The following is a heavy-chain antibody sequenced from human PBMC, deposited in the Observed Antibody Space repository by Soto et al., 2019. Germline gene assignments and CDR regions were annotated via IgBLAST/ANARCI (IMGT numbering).Heavy chain of an antibody. CDR2: ISGDGIST. Sequence: GGSLRLSCEASGFTFSSCSMSWVRQAPGKGLEWVSAISGDGISTFYADSVKVRFTISRDNSKNKLYLQMHSLRAEDTAVYYCAKDDRVRYGSGSPDYWGQGTLVTVSS. D-gene: IGHD3-10*01. CDR3: AKDDRVRYGSGSPDY. V-gene: IGHV3-23*01. J-gene: IGHJ4*02. CDR1: GFTFSSCS.